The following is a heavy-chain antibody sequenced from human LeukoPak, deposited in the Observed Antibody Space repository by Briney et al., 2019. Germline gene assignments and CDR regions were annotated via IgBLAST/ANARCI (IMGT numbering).Heavy chain of an antibody. D-gene: IGHD2-2*01. V-gene: IGHV3-30-3*01. J-gene: IGHJ6*03. CDR2: ISYDGSSK. Sequence: PVGCLRLSCAASGFAFSSYAMHWVREAPGKGLEWVAGISYDGSSKYYAHPVKGRFTISRDNSKNTLYLQMNSPRAEDTAVYYCARDRGLTVVVLAATSIAAAAYYMDVWGKGTTVTVSS. CDR1: GFAFSSYA. CDR3: ARDRGLTVVVLAATSIAAAAYYMDV.